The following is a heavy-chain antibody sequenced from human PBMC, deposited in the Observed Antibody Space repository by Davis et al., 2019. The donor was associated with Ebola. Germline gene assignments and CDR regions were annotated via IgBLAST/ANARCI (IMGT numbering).Heavy chain of an antibody. D-gene: IGHD3-9*01. CDR2: ISYDSRQE. CDR3: ARDRGSDWYFDL. V-gene: IGHV3-30*03. Sequence: SLKISCAASGFTFSSYGMHWVRQPPGKGLEWVAVISYDSRQESFSDSVRGRFTVSRDNSKKMFYLQMNSLRVEDTALYYCARDRGSDWYFDLWGQGTLVTVSS. CDR1: GFTFSSYG. J-gene: IGHJ4*02.